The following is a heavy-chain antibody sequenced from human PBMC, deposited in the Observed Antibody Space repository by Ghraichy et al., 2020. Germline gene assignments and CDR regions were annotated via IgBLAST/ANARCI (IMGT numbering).Heavy chain of an antibody. V-gene: IGHV3-74*01. D-gene: IGHD4-17*01. J-gene: IGHJ2*01. Sequence: GGSLRLSCAASGFTFSSYWMHWVRQAPGKGLVWVLRTNSDGSYTSYADSVKGRFTISRDNAKNTLYLQMNSLRAEDTAVYYCARDYGDYPYWYFDLWGRGTLVTVSS. CDR2: TNSDGSYT. CDR3: ARDYGDYPYWYFDL. CDR1: GFTFSSYW.